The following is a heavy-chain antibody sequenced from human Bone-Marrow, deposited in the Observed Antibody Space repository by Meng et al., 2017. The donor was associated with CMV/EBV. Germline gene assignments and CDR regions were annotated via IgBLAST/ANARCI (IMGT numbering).Heavy chain of an antibody. CDR1: GFTFSSYA. Sequence: GESLKISCAASGFTFSSYAMSWVRQAPGKGLEWVSAISGSGGSTYYADSVKGRFTISSDNSKNTLYLQMNSLRAEDKAVYYCAKVLRTRFLEWFIDYWGQGTLVTVSS. CDR2: ISGSGGST. J-gene: IGHJ4*02. V-gene: IGHV3-23*01. CDR3: AKVLRTRFLEWFIDY. D-gene: IGHD3-3*01.